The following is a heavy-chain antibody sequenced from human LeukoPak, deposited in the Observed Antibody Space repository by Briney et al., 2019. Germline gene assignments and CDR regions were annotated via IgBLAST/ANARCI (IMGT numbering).Heavy chain of an antibody. Sequence: QAGGSLRLSCAASGFTFSSYGMHWVRQAPGKGLEWVAVISYDGSNKYYADSVKGRFTISRDNSKNSLYLQMNSLRAEDTALYYCAKDRQEMATITGGLDYWGQGTLVTVSS. J-gene: IGHJ4*02. CDR1: GFTFSSYG. V-gene: IGHV3-30*18. CDR2: ISYDGSNK. D-gene: IGHD5-24*01. CDR3: AKDRQEMATITGGLDY.